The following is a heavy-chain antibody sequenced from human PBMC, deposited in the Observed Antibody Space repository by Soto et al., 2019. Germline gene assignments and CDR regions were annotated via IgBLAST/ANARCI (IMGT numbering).Heavy chain of an antibody. CDR3: ARDTTVDVQKLLIAVAGTRGADY. CDR1: GFTFSSYS. J-gene: IGHJ4*02. Sequence: PGGSLRLSCAASGFTFSSYSMNWVRQAPGKGLEWVSSISSSSSYIYCADSVKGRFTISRDNAKNSLYLQMNSLRAEDTAVYYCARDTTVDVQKLLIAVAGTRGADYWGQGTLVTVSS. CDR2: ISSSSSYI. D-gene: IGHD6-19*01. V-gene: IGHV3-21*01.